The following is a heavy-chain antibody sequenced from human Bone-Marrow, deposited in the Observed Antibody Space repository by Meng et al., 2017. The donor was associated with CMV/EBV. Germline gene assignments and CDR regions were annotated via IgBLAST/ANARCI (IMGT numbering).Heavy chain of an antibody. J-gene: IGHJ4*02. CDR2: IYSGGDT. D-gene: IGHD1-26*01. V-gene: IGHV3-53*01. CDR3: ARDRGAYLFDY. Sequence: GGSLRLSCAASGFSVSSYYMSWVRQAPGKELAWVSIIYSGGDTYYADSVKGRFTISRGNSKNTMYLQMNSLRVEDTAVYYCARDRGAYLFDYWGQGTLVTVSS. CDR1: GFSVSSYY.